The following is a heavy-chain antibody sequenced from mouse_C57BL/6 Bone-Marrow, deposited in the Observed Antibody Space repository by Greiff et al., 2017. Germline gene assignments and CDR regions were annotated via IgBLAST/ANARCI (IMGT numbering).Heavy chain of an antibody. J-gene: IGHJ3*01. CDR1: GYTFTSYW. V-gene: IGHV1-50*01. Sequence: VQLQQPGAELVKPGASVKLSCKASGYTFTSYWMQWVKQRPGQGLEWIGEIDPSDSYTNYNQKFKGKATLTVDTSSSTAYMQLSSLTSAASAVYYCARENSFPPFAYWGQGTLVTVSA. CDR3: ARENSFPPFAY. CDR2: IDPSDSYT. D-gene: IGHD3-1*01.